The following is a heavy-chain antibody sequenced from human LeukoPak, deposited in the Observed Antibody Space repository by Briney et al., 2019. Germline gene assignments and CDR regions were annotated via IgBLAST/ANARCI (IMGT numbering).Heavy chain of an antibody. D-gene: IGHD4-23*01. J-gene: IGHJ1*01. CDR3: ARHYGGNSVTAWFQY. Sequence: VKVSCKASVGTFSSYAISWVRQASGHGLEWIGRINPILAITHYAQRFEGRFTITADDSATTAYMQLSSLTSEDTALYFCARHYGGNSVTAWFQYWGQGTLVTVSA. V-gene: IGHV1-69*04. CDR2: INPILAIT. CDR1: VGTFSSYA.